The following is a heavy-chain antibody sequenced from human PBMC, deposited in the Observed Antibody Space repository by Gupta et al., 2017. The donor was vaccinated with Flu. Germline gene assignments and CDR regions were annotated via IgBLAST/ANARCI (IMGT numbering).Heavy chain of an antibody. CDR2: ISGSGGST. D-gene: IGHD3-10*01. CDR3: AKAYGSGSYSRWDYYYYYGMDV. CDR1: GFTFSSYA. V-gene: IGHV3-23*01. J-gene: IGHJ6*02. Sequence: EVQLLESGGGLVQPGGSLRLSCPASGFTFSSYAMSWVRQAPGKGLGWVSAISGSGGSTYYADSVKGRFTISRDNSKNTLYLQMNSLRAEDTAVYYCAKAYGSGSYSRWDYYYYYGMDVWGQGTTVTGSS.